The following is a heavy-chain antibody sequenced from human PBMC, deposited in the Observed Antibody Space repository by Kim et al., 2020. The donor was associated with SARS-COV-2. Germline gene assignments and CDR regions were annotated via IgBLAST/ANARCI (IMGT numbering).Heavy chain of an antibody. Sequence: SETLSLTCTVSGGSISSSSYYWGWIRQPPGKGLEWIGSIYYSGSTYYNPSLKSRVTISVYTSKNQFFLKRSPVTAAVTALYCCAILTGYLGSDYWGQG. CDR1: GGSISSSSYY. J-gene: IGHJ4*02. CDR3: AILTGYLGSDY. CDR2: IYYSGST. D-gene: IGHD7-27*01. V-gene: IGHV4-39*07.